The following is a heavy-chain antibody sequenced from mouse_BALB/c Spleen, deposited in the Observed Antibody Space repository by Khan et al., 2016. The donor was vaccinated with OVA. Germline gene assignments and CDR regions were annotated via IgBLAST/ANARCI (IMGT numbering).Heavy chain of an antibody. V-gene: IGHV1-7*01. J-gene: IGHJ2*01. CDR2: INPNSGYT. CDR3: TRDRIDY. Sequence: QVQLQQSGAELAQPGASVKISCQTSGYTFTTYWMHWVKQRPGQGLEWIGYINPNSGYTDYNEKFKARATLSADKSSSTAYMQLSSLTSEDSAVYYCTRDRIDYWGQGTTLTVSS. CDR1: GYTFTTYW.